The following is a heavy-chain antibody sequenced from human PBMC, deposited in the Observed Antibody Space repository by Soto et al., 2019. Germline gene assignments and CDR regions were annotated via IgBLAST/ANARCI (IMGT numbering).Heavy chain of an antibody. CDR2: IYTGGST. CDR1: GGSISNYY. V-gene: IGHV4-4*07. CDR3: ARASVGPTVGGSCIIPFDY. J-gene: IGHJ4*02. Sequence: PSETLSLTCTVSGGSISNYYWSWIRQPAGKGLEWIGRIYTGGSTNYNPSLNSQVTMSTDTSTNQFSLTLTSVTAAATAVYYCARASVGPTVGGSCIIPFDYWGQGPLVTVSS. D-gene: IGHD2-15*01.